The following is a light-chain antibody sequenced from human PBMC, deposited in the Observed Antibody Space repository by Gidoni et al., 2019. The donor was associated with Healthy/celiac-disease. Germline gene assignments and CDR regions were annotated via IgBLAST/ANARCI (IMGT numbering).Light chain of an antibody. CDR2: DAY. CDR3: QQYDNHPPLT. CDR1: QDISNY. J-gene: IGKJ4*02. V-gene: IGKV1-33*01. Sequence: IQMTQSPSSLSASVGDRVTITCQASQDISNYLNWYQPKPGKAPKLLIYDAYNLETGVPSRFSGSRSGTNFTFTISSLQPEDIATYYCQQYDNHPPLTFGGGTKVEIK.